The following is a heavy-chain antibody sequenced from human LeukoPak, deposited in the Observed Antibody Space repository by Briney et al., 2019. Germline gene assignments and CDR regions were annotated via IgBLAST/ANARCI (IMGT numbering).Heavy chain of an antibody. J-gene: IGHJ3*02. CDR1: GGTFSSYA. D-gene: IGHD1-26*01. CDR3: ARRHGSVGAFDI. Sequence: SVKVSCKASGGTFSSYAISWVRQAPGQGLEWMGGIIPIFGTANYTQKFQGRVTITADESTSTAYMELSSLRSEDTAVYYCARRHGSVGAFDIWGQGTMVTVSS. V-gene: IGHV1-69*01. CDR2: IIPIFGTA.